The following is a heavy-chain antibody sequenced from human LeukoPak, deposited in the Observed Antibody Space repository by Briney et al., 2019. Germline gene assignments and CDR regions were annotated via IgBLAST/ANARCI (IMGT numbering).Heavy chain of an antibody. CDR3: ARVHSDYYYLFDY. Sequence: PSETLSLTCTVSGGSISSYYWSWLRQPPGKGLEWIGYIYYSGSTNYNPSLKSRVTISVDTSRNQFSLKLSSVTAADTAMYYCARVHSDYYYLFDYWGQGTLVTVSS. CDR2: IYYSGST. CDR1: GGSISSYY. J-gene: IGHJ4*02. V-gene: IGHV4-59*01. D-gene: IGHD3-22*01.